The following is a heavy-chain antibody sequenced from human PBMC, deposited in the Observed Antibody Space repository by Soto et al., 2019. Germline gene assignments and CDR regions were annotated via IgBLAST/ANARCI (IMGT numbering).Heavy chain of an antibody. J-gene: IGHJ4*02. CDR2: MHYTGSS. D-gene: IGHD6-19*01. Sequence: SETLSLTCTVSGDSVSGGSYHWSWIRQPPGKGLEWIGYMHYTGSSSYNPSLKSRVTISVDASRNQFSLKLNSVTAADTAVYYCAREGEWLGPFDFWGQGTVLTVSS. V-gene: IGHV4-61*01. CDR1: GDSVSGGSYH. CDR3: AREGEWLGPFDF.